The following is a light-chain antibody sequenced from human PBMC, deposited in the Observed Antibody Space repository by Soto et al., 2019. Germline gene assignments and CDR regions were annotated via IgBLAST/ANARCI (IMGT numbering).Light chain of an antibody. CDR2: DVS. CDR1: SSDFGGYNY. V-gene: IGLV2-14*01. CDR3: SSYTSSSTPPYV. Sequence: QSALTQPASVSGSPGQSITISCTGTSSDFGGYNYVSWYQQHPGKAPKLMIYDVSNRPSGVSNRFSGSKSGNTASLTISGLQAEDEADYYCSSYTSSSTPPYVFGTGTKLTVL. J-gene: IGLJ1*01.